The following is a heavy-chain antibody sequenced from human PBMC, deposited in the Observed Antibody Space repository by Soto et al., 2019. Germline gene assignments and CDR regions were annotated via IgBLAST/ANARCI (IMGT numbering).Heavy chain of an antibody. CDR2: IYHSGIT. V-gene: IGHV4-30-2*01. D-gene: IGHD6-19*01. J-gene: IGHJ4*02. Sequence: QLQLQESGSGLVKPSQTLSLTCAVSGGAISRGGYSWSWIRQPPGKGLEWIGYIYHSGITNYNPSLKSRVTISVDRAKNQFSLKLSSVTAADTAVYYCARAGGLGAVAVDYWGQGTLVTVSS. CDR3: ARAGGLGAVAVDY. CDR1: GGAISRGGYS.